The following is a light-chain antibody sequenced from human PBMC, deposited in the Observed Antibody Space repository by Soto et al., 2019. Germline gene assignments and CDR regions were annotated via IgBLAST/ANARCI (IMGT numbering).Light chain of an antibody. CDR2: AAS. CDR1: QGIANY. J-gene: IGKJ3*01. V-gene: IGKV1-16*02. CDR3: QEDYSYPFS. Sequence: DIQLTQSPSSLSASVGDRVTITCRASQGIANYLAWFQQKPGKDHKSLIYAASSLPSGVPLKFSVSGSGTGFILTFSSLLPQAFVPYYCQEDYSYPFSFGRRTKVY.